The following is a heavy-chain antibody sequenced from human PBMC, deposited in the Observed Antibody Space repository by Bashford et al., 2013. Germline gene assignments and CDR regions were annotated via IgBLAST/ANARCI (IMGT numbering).Heavy chain of an antibody. J-gene: IGHJ6*04. CDR3: ARGRDRGIELV. CDR2: INHSGST. CDR1: VGPSVVTT. Sequence: SETLSLTCAVYVGPSVVTTGAGSASPRKGLEWIGEINHSGSTNYNPSLKSRVTISVDTSKNQFSLKLSSVTAADTAVYYYARGRDRGIELVWGKGTTVTVSS. D-gene: IGHD1-26*01. V-gene: IGHV4-34*01.